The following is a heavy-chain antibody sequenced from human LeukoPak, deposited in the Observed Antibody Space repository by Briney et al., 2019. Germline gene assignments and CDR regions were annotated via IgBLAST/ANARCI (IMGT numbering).Heavy chain of an antibody. CDR1: GFTFSSYA. CDR2: ISGSGGST. Sequence: TGGSLRLSCAASGFTFSSYAMSWVRQAPGKGLEWVSAISGSGGSTYYADSVKGRFTISRDNSKNTLYLQMISLRAEDTAVYYCAKVAHYYGSGSYYEYYFDYWGQGTLVTVSS. J-gene: IGHJ4*02. CDR3: AKVAHYYGSGSYYEYYFDY. D-gene: IGHD3-10*01. V-gene: IGHV3-23*01.